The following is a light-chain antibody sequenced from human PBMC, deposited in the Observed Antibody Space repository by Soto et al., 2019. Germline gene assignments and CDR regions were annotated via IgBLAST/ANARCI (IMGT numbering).Light chain of an antibody. J-gene: IGKJ1*01. Sequence: DIQMTQSPSTLSGSVGDRVTITCRASQTISSWLAWYQQKPGKAPKLLIYKASTLKSGVPSRFSGSESGTDFNLTISSLQPDDFATYYCQHDNIYSEAVGQGTKVDLK. CDR3: QHDNIYSEA. CDR2: KAS. V-gene: IGKV1-5*03. CDR1: QTISSW.